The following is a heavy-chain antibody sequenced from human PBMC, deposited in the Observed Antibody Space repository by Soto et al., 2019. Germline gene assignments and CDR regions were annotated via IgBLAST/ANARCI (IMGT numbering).Heavy chain of an antibody. Sequence: EVQLVESGGGLVQPGGSKRLSCAASGFTFSSISSSSSTIYYADSVKGRFAISRDNAKNSLYLQMNSLRAEDTAVYYCARDLNYGLFDYWGQGTMVTVSS. CDR2: SSSSSTI. CDR3: ARDLNYGLFDY. D-gene: IGHD4-17*01. CDR1: GFTFSS. J-gene: IGHJ4*02. V-gene: IGHV3-48*01.